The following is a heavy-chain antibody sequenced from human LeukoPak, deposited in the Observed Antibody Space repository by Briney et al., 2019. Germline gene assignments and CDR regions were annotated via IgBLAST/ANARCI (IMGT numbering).Heavy chain of an antibody. CDR3: ARSASYCSSTSCHRWFDP. Sequence: GGSLRLSCRVSGLTVSTALMDWVRQAPGKGLEWVSVIYSGGSTYYADSVKGRFTISRDNSKNTLYLQMNSLRAEDTAVYYCARSASYCSSTSCHRWFDPWGQGTLVTVSS. D-gene: IGHD2-2*01. CDR2: IYSGGST. J-gene: IGHJ5*02. CDR1: GLTVSTAL. V-gene: IGHV3-66*01.